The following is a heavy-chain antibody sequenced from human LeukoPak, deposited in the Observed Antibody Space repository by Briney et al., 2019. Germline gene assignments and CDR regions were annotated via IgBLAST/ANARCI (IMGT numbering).Heavy chain of an antibody. Sequence: ASVKVSCKASGYTFTSYDINWVRQATGQGLEWMGWMNPNSGNTGYAQKFQGRVTITRNTSISTAYMELSSLRSEDTAVYYCARRGTNGVSVETDPWGQGTLVTVSS. D-gene: IGHD2-8*01. V-gene: IGHV1-8*03. CDR3: ARRGTNGVSVETDP. J-gene: IGHJ5*02. CDR2: MNPNSGNT. CDR1: GYTFTSYD.